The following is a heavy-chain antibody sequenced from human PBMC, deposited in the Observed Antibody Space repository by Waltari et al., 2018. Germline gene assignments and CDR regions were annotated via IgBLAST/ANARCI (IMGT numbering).Heavy chain of an antibody. Sequence: EVELVQSGAEVKKPGATVKIPCQASGYTFMSYFMHWVQQAPGKGLEWMGRIDPEDGETVYSEKFQGRVTITADASTDTAYMELSSLTSGDTAVYYCAPLPGGSGQTFDYWGQGTLVTVSS. CDR3: APLPGGSGQTFDY. D-gene: IGHD3-10*01. J-gene: IGHJ4*02. V-gene: IGHV1-69-2*01. CDR1: GYTFMSYF. CDR2: IDPEDGET.